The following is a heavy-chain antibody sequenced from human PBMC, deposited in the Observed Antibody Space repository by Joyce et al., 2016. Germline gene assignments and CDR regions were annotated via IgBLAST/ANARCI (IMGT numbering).Heavy chain of an antibody. CDR1: GGSISSNTHH. D-gene: IGHD3-16*01. CDR3: ARESMGVADY. J-gene: IGHJ4*01. CDR2: IYYTWIA. V-gene: IGHV4-39*02. Sequence: QLQLQESGPGLVRPSETLSLTCTVSGGSISSNTHHWAWLRQPPGKGLEWIGSIYYTWIAFYKPSLRSRLTVSIDTSKNQFTLRVTSVSAADTGVYYCARESMGVADYWGHGTLVTVSS.